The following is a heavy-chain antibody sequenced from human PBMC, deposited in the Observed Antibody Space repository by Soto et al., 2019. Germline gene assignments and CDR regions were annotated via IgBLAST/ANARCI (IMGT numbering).Heavy chain of an antibody. J-gene: IGHJ3*02. CDR3: ARGDYYDTSGPFSDAFDI. D-gene: IGHD3-22*01. CDR1: GVTFSNYW. V-gene: IGHV3-7*04. CDR2: IKQDGSQK. Sequence: LRLACAGSGVTFSNYWMSWVRQAPGKGLEWVANIKQDGSQKWYVDSVKGRFTISRDNAKNSLYLQMNSLRAEDTAVYYCARGDYYDTSGPFSDAFDIWGRGTMVTVSS.